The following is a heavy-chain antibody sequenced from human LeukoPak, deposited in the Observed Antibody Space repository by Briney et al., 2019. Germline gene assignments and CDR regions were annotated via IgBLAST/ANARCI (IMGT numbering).Heavy chain of an antibody. D-gene: IGHD1-14*01. Sequence: KSSETLSLTCTVSGGSISSHYWSWIRQPPGKGLEWIGYIYYSGSTNYNPSLKSRVTISVDTSKNQFSLKLSSVTAADTAVYYCARRARGTDHYYYYMDVWGKGTTVTVS. V-gene: IGHV4-59*11. J-gene: IGHJ6*03. CDR1: GGSISSHY. CDR3: ARRARGTDHYYYYMDV. CDR2: IYYSGST.